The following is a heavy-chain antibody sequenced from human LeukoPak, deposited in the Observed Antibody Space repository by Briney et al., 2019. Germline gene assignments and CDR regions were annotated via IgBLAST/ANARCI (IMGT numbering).Heavy chain of an antibody. Sequence: PGASLRFSCAASGFTFSSYAMSWVRQAPGKGLEWVSAISGSGGSTYYADSVKGRFTISRDNSKNTLYLQMNSLRAEDTAVYYCAKVKGGGEYYDILTGYLARFYFDYWGQGTLVTVSS. CDR1: GFTFSSYA. V-gene: IGHV3-23*01. CDR3: AKVKGGGEYYDILTGYLARFYFDY. D-gene: IGHD3-9*01. CDR2: ISGSGGST. J-gene: IGHJ4*02.